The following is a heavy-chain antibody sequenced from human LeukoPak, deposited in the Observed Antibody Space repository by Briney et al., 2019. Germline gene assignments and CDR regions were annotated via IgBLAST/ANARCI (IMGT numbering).Heavy chain of an antibody. CDR3: TRGLCDGRVYYEFDY. J-gene: IGHJ4*02. Sequence: GGSLRLLCTSCGLTFRSCDMKCVRQAPGKGPGWVSYISSSSSLIYYADSVKGRFTISRDNAKNSLVLQMNSLRDEDTAVYYCTRGLCDGRVYYEFDYWGQGTLVTVSS. CDR1: GLTFRSCD. D-gene: IGHD2-8*01. CDR2: ISSSSSLI. V-gene: IGHV3-48*02.